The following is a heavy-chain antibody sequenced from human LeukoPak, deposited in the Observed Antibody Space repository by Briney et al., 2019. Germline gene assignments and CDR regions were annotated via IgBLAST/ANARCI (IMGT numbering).Heavy chain of an antibody. J-gene: IGHJ4*02. V-gene: IGHV3-23*01. CDR2: VGGDEKA. CDR3: AKDLSWWVTADY. Sequence: GGSLRLSCAASGFPFSGNAMSWVRQAPGRGLEWVSGVGGDEKAHYADFVRGRFTISRDNSKKTVYLQMNSLTVEDTVVYYCAKDLSWWVTADYWGQGVLVTVSS. D-gene: IGHD2-21*02. CDR1: GFPFSGNA.